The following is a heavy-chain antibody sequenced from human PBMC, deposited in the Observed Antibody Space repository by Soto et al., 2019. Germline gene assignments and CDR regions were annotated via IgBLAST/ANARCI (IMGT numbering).Heavy chain of an antibody. J-gene: IGHJ6*02. V-gene: IGHV5-51*01. CDR3: ARAYYDILTGKLSYYYGMDV. D-gene: IGHD3-9*01. CDR2: IYPGDSDT. Sequence: PGESLKISCKGSGYSFTSYWIGWVRQMPGKGLEWMGIIYPGDSDTRYSPSFQGQVTISADKSISTAYLQWSSLKASDTAMYYCARAYYDILTGKLSYYYGMDVWGQGTTVTVPS. CDR1: GYSFTSYW.